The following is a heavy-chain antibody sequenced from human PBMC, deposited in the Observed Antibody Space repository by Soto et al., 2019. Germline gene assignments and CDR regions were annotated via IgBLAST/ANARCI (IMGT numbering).Heavy chain of an antibody. CDR3: TRLNDYGDYDGLGY. Sequence: GGSMRLSCAASGLIFSGSAMHWVRQASGKGLEWVGRIRSKANSYATAYAASVKGRFTISRDDSKNTAYLQMNSLKTEDTAVYYCTRLNDYGDYDGLGYWGQGTLVTVSS. J-gene: IGHJ4*02. CDR2: IRSKANSYAT. D-gene: IGHD4-17*01. V-gene: IGHV3-73*01. CDR1: GLIFSGSA.